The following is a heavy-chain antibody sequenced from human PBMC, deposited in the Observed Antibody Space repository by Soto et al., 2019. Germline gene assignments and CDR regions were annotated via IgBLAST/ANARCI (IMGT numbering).Heavy chain of an antibody. D-gene: IGHD2-15*01. CDR2: IIPILGIA. CDR3: APHCSGGGCYSGGRY. CDR1: GGTFSSYT. J-gene: IGHJ4*02. Sequence: QVQLVHSGAEVKKPGSSVNVSCTASGGTFSSYTISWVRQAPGQGLEWMGRIIPILGIANYAQKFQGRVTITADKSTSTAYMGLSSLRSEDTAVYYCAPHCSGGGCYSGGRYWGQGTLVTVSS. V-gene: IGHV1-69*02.